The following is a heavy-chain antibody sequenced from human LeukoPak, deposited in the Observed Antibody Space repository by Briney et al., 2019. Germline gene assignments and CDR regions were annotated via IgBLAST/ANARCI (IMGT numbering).Heavy chain of an antibody. Sequence: GGSLRLSCAASGFAFNGYSIYWVREAPGKGLEWISYITGDSNIIYYADSMKGRFTVSRDNAKKSVYLQTSSLRAEDTAVYHCARVRGPTLVTSYMDVWGKGTTVTVSS. CDR3: ARVRGPTLVTSYMDV. CDR1: GFAFNGYS. J-gene: IGHJ6*03. D-gene: IGHD3-10*01. V-gene: IGHV3-48*04. CDR2: ITGDSNII.